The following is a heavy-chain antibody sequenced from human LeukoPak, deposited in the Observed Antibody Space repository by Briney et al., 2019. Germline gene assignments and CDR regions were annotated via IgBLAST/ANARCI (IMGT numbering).Heavy chain of an antibody. CDR3: ARDEAFDI. CDR2: IYSGGYT. V-gene: IGHV3-53*01. Sequence: PGGSLRLSCAASGFSVSTNYMSWVRQAPGKWLEWVSVIYSGGYTYYADSVKGRFTISRDNSKNTVYLQMNSLRAEDTAIYYCARDEAFDIWGQGTMVTVSS. CDR1: GFSVSTNY. J-gene: IGHJ3*02.